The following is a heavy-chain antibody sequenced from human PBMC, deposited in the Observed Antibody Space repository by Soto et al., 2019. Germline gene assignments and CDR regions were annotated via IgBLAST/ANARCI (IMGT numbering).Heavy chain of an antibody. CDR1: GGSISSYY. J-gene: IGHJ2*01. CDR2: IYFSGTT. V-gene: IGHV4-59*01. D-gene: IGHD6-19*01. CDR3: ASDTPYSSGPWYFDL. Sequence: QVQLQESGPGLVKPSETLSLTCTVSGGSISSYYWSWIRQPPGKGLEWIGYIYFSGTTNYNPSLKSRVTISVDTSENQFSLRLSTVTAAATAVYYCASDTPYSSGPWYFDLWGRGTLVTVSS.